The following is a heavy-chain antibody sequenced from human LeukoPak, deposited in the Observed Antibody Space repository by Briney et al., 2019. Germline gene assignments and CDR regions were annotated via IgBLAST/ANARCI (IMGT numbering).Heavy chain of an antibody. D-gene: IGHD1-26*01. CDR2: IYYSGNT. Sequence: SETLSLTCTVSGSSISSNSYYWGWVRQPPGKGLEWIGNIYYSGNTYYNPSLKSRVTISVDRSKNQFSLKLSSVTAADTAVYYCARVAPNLVGATQVDPWGQGTLVTVSS. V-gene: IGHV4-39*07. J-gene: IGHJ5*02. CDR3: ARVAPNLVGATQVDP. CDR1: GSSISSNSYY.